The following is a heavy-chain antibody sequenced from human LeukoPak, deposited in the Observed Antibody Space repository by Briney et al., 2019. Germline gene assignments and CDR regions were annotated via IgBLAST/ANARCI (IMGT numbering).Heavy chain of an antibody. V-gene: IGHV3-15*01. D-gene: IGHD6-19*01. CDR3: TAESIAVPGSWAFDI. Sequence: GGSLRLSCAASGFRFNTYWMSWVRQAPGKGLEWVGRIKSKSYGGTTDYAAPVRGRFTISRDDSRNTLYLQMNSLDTEDTAIYYCTAESIAVPGSWAFDIWGQGTMVTVSS. CDR1: GFRFNTYW. CDR2: IKSKSYGGTT. J-gene: IGHJ3*02.